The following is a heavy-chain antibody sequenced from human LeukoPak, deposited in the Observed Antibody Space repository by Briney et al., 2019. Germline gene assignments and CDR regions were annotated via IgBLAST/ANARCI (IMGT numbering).Heavy chain of an antibody. CDR1: GYTLTELS. CDR2: FDPEDGET. D-gene: IGHD4-17*01. Sequence: GASVKVSGKVSGYTLTELSMRWVRQAPGKGLEWMGGFDPEDGETIYAQKFQGRVTMTEDTSTDTAYMELSSLRSEDTAVYYCARDIRDYGDYALFDYWGQGTLVTVSS. V-gene: IGHV1-24*01. J-gene: IGHJ4*02. CDR3: ARDIRDYGDYALFDY.